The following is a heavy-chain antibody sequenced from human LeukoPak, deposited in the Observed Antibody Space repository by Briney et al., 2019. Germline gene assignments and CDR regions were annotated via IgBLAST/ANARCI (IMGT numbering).Heavy chain of an antibody. V-gene: IGHV3-48*01. CDR2: ISSSSATI. Sequence: GGSLRLSCAASRFTFSSYSMNWVRQAPGKGLEWISYISSSSATIYYADSVKGRFTISRDNAKNSLYLQRSSLRAEDTAVYYCARRGEETPPYYSDYWGQGTLVTVSS. CDR3: ARRGEETPPYYSDY. CDR1: RFTFSSYS. J-gene: IGHJ4*02.